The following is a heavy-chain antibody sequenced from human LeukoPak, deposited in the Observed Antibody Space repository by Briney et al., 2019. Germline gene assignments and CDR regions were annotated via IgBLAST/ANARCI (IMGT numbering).Heavy chain of an antibody. Sequence: HPGGSLRLSCAASGFAVSTNYLSWVRQAPGQGLEWVSVIYSDGSTYYTDSVKGRFTISRDNSKNTLYLQMNSLRPEDTAVYYCARDQRSESYYPWGWFDPWGQGTLVTVSS. J-gene: IGHJ5*02. CDR2: IYSDGST. CDR3: ARDQRSESYYPWGWFDP. V-gene: IGHV3-66*02. D-gene: IGHD1-26*01. CDR1: GFAVSTNY.